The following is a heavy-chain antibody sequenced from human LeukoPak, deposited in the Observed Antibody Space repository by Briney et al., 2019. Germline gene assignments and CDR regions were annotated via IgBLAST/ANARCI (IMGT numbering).Heavy chain of an antibody. CDR1: GFTFSSYG. V-gene: IGHV3-33*06. CDR2: IWYDGSNK. CDR3: AEARTSGGEIPYHYGVDV. Sequence: GRSLRLSCAASGFTFSSYGMHWVRQAPGKGLEWVAVIWYDGSNKYYADSVKGRFTISRDNSKNTVYMQMNSLRADDTAVYYCAEARTSGGEIPYHYGVDVWGQGTTVTVSS. D-gene: IGHD2-21*01. J-gene: IGHJ6*02.